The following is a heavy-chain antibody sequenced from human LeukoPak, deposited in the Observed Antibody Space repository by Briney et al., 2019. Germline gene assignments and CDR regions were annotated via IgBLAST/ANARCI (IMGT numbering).Heavy chain of an antibody. CDR3: GKEGGA. V-gene: IGHV3-23*01. J-gene: IGHJ5*02. Sequence: PGGSLRLSCAASGFTFSSFTMTWVRQAPGKGLEWVSAIGGRGGSTYYADSLEGRFTIARDNSKDMVYLQMNSLKVEDTAIYYRGKEGGAWGQGTKVTVSS. D-gene: IGHD3-16*01. CDR1: GFTFSSFT. CDR2: IGGRGGST.